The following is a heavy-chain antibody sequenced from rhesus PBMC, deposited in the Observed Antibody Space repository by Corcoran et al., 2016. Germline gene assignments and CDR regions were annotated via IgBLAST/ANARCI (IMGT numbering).Heavy chain of an antibody. CDR1: GFTFSSYG. V-gene: IGHV3S5*01. D-gene: IGHD6-25*01. J-gene: IGHJ3*01. CDR2: NNNGGGRT. CDR3: AKVGYSGSRDRFDF. Sequence: EVQLVETGGGLVQPGGSLKLSCAASGFTFSSYGMSWVRQATGKGLKWVSANNNGGGRTYYAEYVQGPCTSSNENSMNPLSLQMNSLGVEDTAVYYCAKVGYSGSRDRFDFWGQGLRVTVSS.